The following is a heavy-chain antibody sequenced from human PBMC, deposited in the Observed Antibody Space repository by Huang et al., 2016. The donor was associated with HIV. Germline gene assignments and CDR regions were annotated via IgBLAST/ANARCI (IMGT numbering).Heavy chain of an antibody. V-gene: IGHV4-34*02. CDR1: GGSFSGYQ. D-gene: IGHD2-21*02. J-gene: IGHJ1*01. CDR3: ARGLRFCRGGDCFPTHFQH. CDR2: INHSGSA. Sequence: QVRLEQWGAGLLKPSETLSLPCAVYGGSFSGYQWAVIRQSPWKGLEWIGEINHSGSATYNPTLKTRVTITGDMSKNQCSLKMTSLTVTDTAVYFCARGLRFCRGGDCFPTHFQHWSQG.